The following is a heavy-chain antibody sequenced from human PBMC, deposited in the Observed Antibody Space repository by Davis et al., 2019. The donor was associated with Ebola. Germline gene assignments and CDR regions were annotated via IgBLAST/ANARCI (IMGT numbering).Heavy chain of an antibody. V-gene: IGHV3-21*01. CDR2: ISISSSYI. CDR1: GFTFSRYS. Sequence: GESLKIPCAAPGFTFSRYSMNWVRQAPGKGLEWVSSISISSSYIYYADSVKGRFTISRDNAKNSLYLQMNSLRAEDTAVYYCARDPSYYYDSSGYPNWFDPWGQGTLVTVSS. D-gene: IGHD3-22*01. CDR3: ARDPSYYYDSSGYPNWFDP. J-gene: IGHJ5*02.